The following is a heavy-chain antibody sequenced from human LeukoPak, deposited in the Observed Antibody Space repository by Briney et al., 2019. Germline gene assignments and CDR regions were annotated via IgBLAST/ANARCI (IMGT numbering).Heavy chain of an antibody. CDR3: AREGSSGYYDDAFDI. CDR2: IIPIFGTA. D-gene: IGHD3-22*01. V-gene: IGHV1-69*13. Sequence: SVKVSCKASGGTFSNYAISWVRQAPGQGLEWMGGIIPIFGTANYAQKFQGRVTITADESTSTAYTELSSLRSEDTAVYYCAREGSSGYYDDAFDIWGQGTMVTVSS. J-gene: IGHJ3*02. CDR1: GGTFSNYA.